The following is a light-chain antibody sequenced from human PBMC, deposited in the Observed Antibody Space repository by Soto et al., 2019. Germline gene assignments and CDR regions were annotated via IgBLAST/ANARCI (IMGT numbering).Light chain of an antibody. J-gene: IGKJ1*01. CDR3: QQRSNWPPWT. CDR1: QSVSSY. CDR2: DAS. Sequence: IVLTQSPGSLSLSTGERATLSCRASQSVSSYLAWYQQKPGQAPRLLIYDASNRATGIPARFSGSGSGTDFTLTISSLEPEDFAVYYCQQRSNWPPWTFGQGTKVDIK. V-gene: IGKV3-11*01.